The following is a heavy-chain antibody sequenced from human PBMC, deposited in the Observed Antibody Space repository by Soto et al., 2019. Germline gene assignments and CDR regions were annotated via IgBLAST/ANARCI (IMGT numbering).Heavy chain of an antibody. CDR2: ISGSGGST. V-gene: IGHV3-23*01. CDR3: AKDNSPSYYDFWSGYPFQY. CDR1: GFPFSSYA. D-gene: IGHD3-3*01. Sequence: GGSLRLSCAASGFPFSSYAMSWVRQAPGKGLEWVSAISGSGGSTYYADSVKGRFTISRDNSKNTLYLQMNSLRAEDTAVYYSAKDNSPSYYDFWSGYPFQYWGQGTLVTVS. J-gene: IGHJ4*02.